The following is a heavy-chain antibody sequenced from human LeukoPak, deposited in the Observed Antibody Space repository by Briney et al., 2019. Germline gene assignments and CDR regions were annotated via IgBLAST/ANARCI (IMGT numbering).Heavy chain of an antibody. CDR1: GGSISSYY. D-gene: IGHD5-12*01. CDR2: INHSGST. V-gene: IGHV4-34*01. CDR3: ARAISGYDYGDFDY. J-gene: IGHJ4*02. Sequence: SETLSLTCTVSGGSISSYYWSWIRQPPGKGLEWIGEINHSGSTNYNPSLKSRVTISVDTSKNQFSLKLSSVTAADTAVYYCARAISGYDYGDFDYWGQGTLVTVSS.